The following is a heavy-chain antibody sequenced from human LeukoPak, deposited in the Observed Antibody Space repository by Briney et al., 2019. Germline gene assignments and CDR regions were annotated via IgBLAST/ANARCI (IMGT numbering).Heavy chain of an antibody. Sequence: GGSLRLSCVASGYSFNSYAIHWVRQAPGKGLEWVAVISYDGGNKYYADSVKGRFTISRDNFKNTLYLEMNSLRPEDTAVYYCVRAYSSSWYLGLDFWGQGALVTVSS. D-gene: IGHD6-13*01. CDR1: GYSFNSYA. J-gene: IGHJ4*02. CDR3: VRAYSSSWYLGLDF. V-gene: IGHV3-30-3*01. CDR2: ISYDGGNK.